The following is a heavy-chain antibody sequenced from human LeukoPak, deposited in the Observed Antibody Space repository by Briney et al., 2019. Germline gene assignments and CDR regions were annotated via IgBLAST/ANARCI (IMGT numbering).Heavy chain of an antibody. CDR1: GFTFRSNA. Sequence: GRSLRLAWAAAGFTFRSNAMGCVSQPERDWREWVASISATGGSTYYADSVKGRFTISRGNSNNTLYLQMTSLRAEHTAVYYCAEDRAFGVVIIVHYFDYWGQGTLVTVSS. J-gene: IGHJ4*02. CDR2: ISATGGST. V-gene: IGHV3-23*01. CDR3: AEDRAFGVVIIVHYFDY. D-gene: IGHD3-3*01.